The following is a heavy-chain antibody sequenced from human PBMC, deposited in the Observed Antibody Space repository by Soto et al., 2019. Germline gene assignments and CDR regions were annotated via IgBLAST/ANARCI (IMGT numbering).Heavy chain of an antibody. CDR2: IYYSGGT. J-gene: IGHJ6*02. CDR3: AIIGSHHDSSGYYPSGGTDV. D-gene: IGHD3-22*01. Sequence: PSETLSLTCNVSGGSVSSGSYYWSCIREPPWKGLEWILYIYYSGGTNYNPSLKSRVTISVDTSKNQFSLKLSYVTAADTTVYYCAIIGSHHDSSGYYPSGGTDVWGQGTTVTVSS. V-gene: IGHV4-61*01. CDR1: GGSVSSGSYY.